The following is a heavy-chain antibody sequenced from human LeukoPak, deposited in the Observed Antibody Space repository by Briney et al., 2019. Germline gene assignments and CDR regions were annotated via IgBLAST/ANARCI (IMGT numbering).Heavy chain of an antibody. CDR2: IYYNGIT. J-gene: IGHJ5*02. V-gene: IGHV4-59*08. Sequence: SETLSLTCTVSGGSINSYYWTWIRQPPGKGLEWIACIYYNGITNYKSSLESRLTISVDTSKNQFSLRLRSVTAAVTAVYYCARQNPPGSKKGWFDPWGQGTLVTVSS. CDR1: GGSINSYY. CDR3: ARQNPPGSKKGWFDP. D-gene: IGHD6-25*01.